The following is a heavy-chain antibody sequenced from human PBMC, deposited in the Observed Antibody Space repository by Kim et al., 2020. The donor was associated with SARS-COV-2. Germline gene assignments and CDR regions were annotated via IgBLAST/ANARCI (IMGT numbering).Heavy chain of an antibody. D-gene: IGHD3-10*01. V-gene: IGHV3-33*01. J-gene: IGHJ6*01. CDR1: GFTFSSYG. CDR3: TGHMVRGVIITGYYYYG. Sequence: GGSLRLSCAASGFTFSSYGMHWVRQAPGKGLEWVAVTWYDGSNKYYADSVKGRFTISRDNSKNTLYLQMNSLRAEDTAVYYCTGHMVRGVIITGYYYYG. CDR2: TWYDGSNK.